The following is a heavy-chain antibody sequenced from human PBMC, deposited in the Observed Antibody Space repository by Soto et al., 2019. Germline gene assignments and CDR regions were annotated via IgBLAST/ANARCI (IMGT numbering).Heavy chain of an antibody. CDR3: ARDSVALYYYYYGMDV. CDR2: IDWDDDK. J-gene: IGHJ6*02. Sequence: SGPTLVNPTQTLTLTCTFSGFSLSTSGMCVSWIRQPPGKALEWLARIDWDDDKYYSTSLKTRLTISKDTSKYQVVLTMTNMDPVDTATYYCARDSVALYYYYYGMDVWGQGTTVTVSS. D-gene: IGHD2-21*01. CDR1: GFSLSTSGMC. V-gene: IGHV2-70*11.